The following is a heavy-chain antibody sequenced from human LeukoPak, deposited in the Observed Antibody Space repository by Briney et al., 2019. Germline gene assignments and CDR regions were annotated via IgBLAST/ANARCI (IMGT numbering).Heavy chain of an antibody. V-gene: IGHV1-69*13. D-gene: IGHD6-19*01. CDR2: IIPIFGTA. CDR1: GGTFSSYA. Sequence: SVKVSCKASGGTFSSYAISWVRQAPGQGLEWMGGIIPIFGTANYAQKFQGRVTITADESTSTAYMELCSLRAEDTAVYYCAKETVKVAGTFVDYWGQGTLVTVSS. CDR3: AKETVKVAGTFVDY. J-gene: IGHJ4*02.